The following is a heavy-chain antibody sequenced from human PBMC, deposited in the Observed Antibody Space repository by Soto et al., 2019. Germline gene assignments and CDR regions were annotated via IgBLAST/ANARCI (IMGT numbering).Heavy chain of an antibody. CDR2: IYSAGST. CDR1: GLTVSSSY. D-gene: IGHD4-17*01. J-gene: IGHJ4*02. CDR3: AKDASATVTIYYFDY. V-gene: IGHV3-53*01. Sequence: GGSLRFSCAASGLTVSSSYMSWVRQAPGKGLQWVSVIYSAGSTYYANSVKGRFTISRDNSKNTLYLQMNSLRAEDTAVYYCAKDASATVTIYYFDYWGQGTLVTVSS.